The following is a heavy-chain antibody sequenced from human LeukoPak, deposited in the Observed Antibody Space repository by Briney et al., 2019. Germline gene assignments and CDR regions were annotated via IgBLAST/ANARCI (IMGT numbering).Heavy chain of an antibody. CDR1: GYTFTSYG. D-gene: IGHD3-22*01. CDR2: ISAYNGNT. J-gene: IGHJ4*02. V-gene: IGHV1-18*01. CDR3: ARVRIPESGYHLYYFDY. Sequence: ASVKVSCKASGYTFTSYGISWVRQAPGQGLEWMGWISAYNGNTNYAQKLQGRVTMTTDTSTSTAYMELRSLRSDDTAVYYCARVRIPESGYHLYYFDYWGQGTLVTVSS.